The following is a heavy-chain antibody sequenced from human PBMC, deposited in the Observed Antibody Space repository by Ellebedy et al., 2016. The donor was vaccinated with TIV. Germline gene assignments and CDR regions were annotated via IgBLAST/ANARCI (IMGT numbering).Heavy chain of an antibody. CDR1: GGSISSSSYY. CDR2: IYYSGST. J-gene: IGHJ4*02. Sequence: SETLSLTCTVSGGSISSSSYYWGWIRQPPGKGLEWIGSIYYSGSTYYNPSLKSRVTISVDTSKNQFSLKLSSVTAADTAVYYCAIQQGDYWGQGTLVTVSS. CDR3: AIQQGDY. V-gene: IGHV4-39*01.